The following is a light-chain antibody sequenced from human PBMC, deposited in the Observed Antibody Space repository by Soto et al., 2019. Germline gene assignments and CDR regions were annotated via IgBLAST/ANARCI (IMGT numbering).Light chain of an antibody. V-gene: IGKV3-11*01. CDR2: DAS. CDR1: QSVTTF. J-gene: IGKJ5*01. CDR3: QQRSNWPPSIT. Sequence: EIVLTQSPATLSLSPGVRATLSCRASQSVTTFLAWYQQKPGQAPRLLIYDASDRAPGIPARFSGSGSATDFTLTINNLEPEDFAVYYCQQRSNWPPSITFGQGTRLEIK.